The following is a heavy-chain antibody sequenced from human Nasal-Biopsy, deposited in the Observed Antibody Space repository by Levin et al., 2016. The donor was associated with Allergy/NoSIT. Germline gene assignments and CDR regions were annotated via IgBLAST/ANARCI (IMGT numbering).Heavy chain of an antibody. J-gene: IGHJ4*02. CDR2: VVVGSGNT. CDR1: EFTFTSSA. D-gene: IGHD2-15*01. CDR3: AAGSPILGYCSD. V-gene: IGHV1-58*01. Sequence: SVKVSCKASEFTFTSSAVQWVRQARGQRLEWIGWVVVGSGNTNYAQKFQERVTITRDMSTSTAYMELSSLRSEDTAVYYCAAGSPILGYCSDWGQGTLVTVSS.